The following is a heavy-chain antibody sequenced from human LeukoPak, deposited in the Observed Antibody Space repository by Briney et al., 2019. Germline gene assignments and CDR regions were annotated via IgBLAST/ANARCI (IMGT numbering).Heavy chain of an antibody. V-gene: IGHV3-30*01. Sequence: PGRSLRLSCAASGFTFSSYAMHWVRQAPGKGLEWVAVISYDGSNKYYADSVKGRFTISRDNSKNTLYLQMNSLRAEDTAVYYCASKDYGGNPKGVSDAFDIWGQGTMVTVSS. CDR3: ASKDYGGNPKGVSDAFDI. CDR1: GFTFSSYA. J-gene: IGHJ3*02. D-gene: IGHD4-23*01. CDR2: ISYDGSNK.